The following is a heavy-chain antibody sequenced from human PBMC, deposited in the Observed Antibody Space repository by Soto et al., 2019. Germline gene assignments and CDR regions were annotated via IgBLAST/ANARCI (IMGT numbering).Heavy chain of an antibody. CDR2: IYPGDSDT. CDR3: ARRPYYYDSGFDY. D-gene: IGHD3-22*01. CDR1: GYSFTSYW. Sequence: EVQLVQSGAEVKKPGESLQISCKGSGYSFTSYWIGWVRQMPGKGLEWLGIIYPGDSDTRYSPSFQGQVTISADKSISTAYLQWGSLKASDTAIYYCARRPYYYDSGFDYWGQGTLVTVSS. V-gene: IGHV5-51*01. J-gene: IGHJ4*02.